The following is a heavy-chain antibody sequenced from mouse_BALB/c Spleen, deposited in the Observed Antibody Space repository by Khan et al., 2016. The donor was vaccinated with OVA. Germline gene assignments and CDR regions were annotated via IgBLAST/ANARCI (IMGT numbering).Heavy chain of an antibody. D-gene: IGHD3-1*01. CDR3: ARGGTGGFSY. V-gene: IGHV5-15*02. Sequence: EVELVESGGGLVQPGGSRKLSCAASGFTFSDYGMAWIRQGPGKGPEWITFISSLAYNFYYADTVTGRFTISSETAKNTLYLEMNRQRAEDTAMYYCARGGTGGFSYWGQGTLVTVSA. CDR2: ISSLAYNF. J-gene: IGHJ3*01. CDR1: GFTFSDYG.